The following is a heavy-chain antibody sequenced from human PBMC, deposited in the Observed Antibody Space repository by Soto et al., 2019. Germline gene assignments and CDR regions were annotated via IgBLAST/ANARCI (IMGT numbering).Heavy chain of an antibody. J-gene: IGHJ4*02. V-gene: IGHV3-15*01. Sequence: EVQLVESGGGLVKPGGSLRLSCAASGFTFSNAWMSWVRQAPGKGLEWVGRIKSKTDGGTTDYAAPVKGRFTISRDDSKNTLYLQMNSLKTEDTAVYYCLSRGYSYGYFDYWGQGTLVTVSS. CDR3: LSRGYSYGYFDY. D-gene: IGHD5-18*01. CDR2: IKSKTDGGTT. CDR1: GFTFSNAW.